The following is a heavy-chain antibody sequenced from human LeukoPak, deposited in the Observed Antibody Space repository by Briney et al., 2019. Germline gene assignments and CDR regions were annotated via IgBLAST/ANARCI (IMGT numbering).Heavy chain of an antibody. Sequence: SETLSLTCTVSGGSISSSSYYWGWIRQPPGKGLEWIGSIYYSGSTYYNPSLKSRVTISVDTSKNQFSLRLSSMTAADTAVYYCARDSGFGDPFDYWGQGTLVTVSS. CDR2: IYYSGST. J-gene: IGHJ4*02. V-gene: IGHV4-39*07. D-gene: IGHD3-16*01. CDR1: GGSISSSSYY. CDR3: ARDSGFGDPFDY.